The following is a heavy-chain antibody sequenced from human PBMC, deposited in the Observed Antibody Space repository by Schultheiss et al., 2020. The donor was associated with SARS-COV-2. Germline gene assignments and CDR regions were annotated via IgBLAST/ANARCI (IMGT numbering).Heavy chain of an antibody. CDR1: GGSISSYY. V-gene: IGHV4-59*12. D-gene: IGHD1-26*01. J-gene: IGHJ3*02. CDR2: IYYSGST. Sequence: GSLRLSCTVSGGSISSYYWSWIRQPPGKGLEWIGYIYYSGSTAYNPSLKSRVTISVDTSKNQFSLKLSSVTAADTAVYYCARDPNSGSYSDAFDIWGQGTMVTVSS. CDR3: ARDPNSGSYSDAFDI.